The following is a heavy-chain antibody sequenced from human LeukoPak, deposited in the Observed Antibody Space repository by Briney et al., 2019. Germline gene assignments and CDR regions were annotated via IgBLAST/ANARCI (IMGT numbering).Heavy chain of an antibody. CDR3: VNTMVRGASNWFDP. V-gene: IGHV3-74*01. CDR2: INTDGSST. CDR1: GFTFSSYW. J-gene: IGHJ5*02. D-gene: IGHD3-10*01. Sequence: GGSLRLSCAASGFTFSSYWMHWVREAPGKGLVWVSRINTDGSSTSYADSVKGRFTISRDNAKNTLYLQMNSLRAEDTAVYYCVNTMVRGASNWFDPWGQGTLVTVSS.